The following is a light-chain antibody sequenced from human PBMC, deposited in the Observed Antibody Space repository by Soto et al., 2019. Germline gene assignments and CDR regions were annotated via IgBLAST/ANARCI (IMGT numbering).Light chain of an antibody. CDR2: DVS. Sequence: QSALTQPASVSGSPGQSITISCTGTSSDVGGYNYVSWYQQHPGKAPKLMIYDVSDRPSGVSNRFSGSKSGNTASLTISGLQVEDEAEYYCSSYTSSSSIFGGGTKLTVL. J-gene: IGLJ2*01. V-gene: IGLV2-14*01. CDR1: SSDVGGYNY. CDR3: SSYTSSSSI.